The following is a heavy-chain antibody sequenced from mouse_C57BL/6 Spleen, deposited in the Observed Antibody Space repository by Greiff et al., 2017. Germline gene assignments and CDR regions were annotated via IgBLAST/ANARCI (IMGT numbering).Heavy chain of an antibody. J-gene: IGHJ1*03. D-gene: IGHD2-1*01. V-gene: IGHV1-55*01. CDR1: GYTFTSYW. Sequence: VQLQQPGAELVKPGASVKMSCKASGYTFTSYWITWVKQRPGQGLEWIGDIYPGSGSTNYNEKFKSKVTLTVDTTSSTAYMQLSGLTSEDSAVYYCARVDYYGNYADYWCFDDWGTGTTVTVSS. CDR2: IYPGSGST. CDR3: ARVDYYGNYADYWCFDD.